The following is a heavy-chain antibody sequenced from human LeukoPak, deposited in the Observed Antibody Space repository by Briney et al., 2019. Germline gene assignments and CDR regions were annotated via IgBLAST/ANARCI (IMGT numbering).Heavy chain of an antibody. J-gene: IGHJ4*02. CDR3: ARGEMATTYYFDF. CDR1: GVSISSGGYY. V-gene: IGHV4-31*03. CDR2: IYYSGSS. D-gene: IGHD5-24*01. Sequence: SQTLSLTCTISGVSISSGGYYWSWIRQHPGKGLEWIGYIYYSGSSYYNPSLKSRVTISVDTSKNQFSLKLTSVTAADTAVYYCARGEMATTYYFDFWGQGTLVTVSS.